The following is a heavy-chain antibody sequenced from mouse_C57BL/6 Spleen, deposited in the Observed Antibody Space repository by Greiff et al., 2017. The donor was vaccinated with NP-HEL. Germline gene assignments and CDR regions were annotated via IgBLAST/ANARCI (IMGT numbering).Heavy chain of an antibody. J-gene: IGHJ4*01. V-gene: IGHV1-39*01. Sequence: EVKLMESGPELVKPGASVKISCKASGYSFTDYNMNWVKQSNGKSLEWIGVINPNYGTTSYNQKFKGKATLTVDQSSSTAYMQLNSLTSEDSAVYYCARGVYYGKGYAMDYWGQGTSVTVSS. CDR2: INPNYGTT. CDR1: GYSFTDYN. D-gene: IGHD2-1*01. CDR3: ARGVYYGKGYAMDY.